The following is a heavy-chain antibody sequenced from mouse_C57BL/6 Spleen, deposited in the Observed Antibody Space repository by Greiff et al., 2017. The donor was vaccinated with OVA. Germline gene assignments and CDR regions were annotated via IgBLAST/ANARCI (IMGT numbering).Heavy chain of an antibody. CDR1: GFTFSSYA. J-gene: IGHJ2*01. CDR3: TRGGKLGDFDY. CDR2: ISSGGDYI. V-gene: IGHV5-9-1*02. Sequence: EVKLVESGEGLVKPGGSLKLSCAASGFTFSSYAMSWVRQTPEKRLEWVAYISSGGDYIYYADTVKGRVTISRDNARNTLYLQMSSLKSEDTVMYYCTRGGKLGDFDYWGQGTTLTVSS.